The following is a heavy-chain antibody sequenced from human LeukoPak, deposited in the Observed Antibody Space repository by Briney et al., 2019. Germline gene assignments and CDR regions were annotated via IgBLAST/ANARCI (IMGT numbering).Heavy chain of an antibody. CDR1: GFTFSSFS. Sequence: GGSLRLSCAVSGFTFSSFSMNWVRHAPGKGLEWVSTVSTGGAATYYADSVKGRVTISRDNSENTLYLQMNSLRAEDTAVYYCAKKVYAGAGTYSYYFDYWGRGPLVTVSA. CDR2: VSTGGAAT. V-gene: IGHV3-23*01. D-gene: IGHD3-10*01. CDR3: AKKVYAGAGTYSYYFDY. J-gene: IGHJ4*02.